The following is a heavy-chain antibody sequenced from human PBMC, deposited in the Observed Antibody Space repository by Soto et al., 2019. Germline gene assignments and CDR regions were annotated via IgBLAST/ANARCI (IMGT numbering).Heavy chain of an antibody. CDR3: AKDLGSGSYLLDAFDI. CDR2: ISYDGSNK. D-gene: IGHD1-26*01. V-gene: IGHV3-30*18. J-gene: IGHJ3*02. CDR1: GFTFSNYG. Sequence: PGGSLRLSCAASGFTFSNYGMHWVRHAPGKGLEWVAVISYDGSNKYYADSVKGRFTISRDNSKNTLYLQMNSLRAEDTAVYYCAKDLGSGSYLLDAFDIWGQGTMVTVSS.